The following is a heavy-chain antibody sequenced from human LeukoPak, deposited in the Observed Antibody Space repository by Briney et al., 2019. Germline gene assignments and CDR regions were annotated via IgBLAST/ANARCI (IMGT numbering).Heavy chain of an antibody. D-gene: IGHD6-6*01. Sequence: SETLSLTCTVSGGSISSGDFYWSWVRQPPGKGLEWIGYIYYSGSTNYNPSLKSRVTISVDTSKNQFSLKLSSVTAADTAVYYCARGSIAARPLSFYYYYGMDVWGQGTTVTVSS. CDR3: ARGSIAARPLSFYYYYGMDV. CDR1: GGSISSGDFY. V-gene: IGHV4-61*08. J-gene: IGHJ6*02. CDR2: IYYSGST.